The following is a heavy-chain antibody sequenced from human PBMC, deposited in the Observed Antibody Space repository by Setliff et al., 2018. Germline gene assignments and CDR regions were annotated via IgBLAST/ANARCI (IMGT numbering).Heavy chain of an antibody. V-gene: IGHV1-8*01. CDR1: GYSFTSYD. CDR2: VSPIDDGKP. J-gene: IGHJ4*02. CDR3: VRVTSGRLDFDY. D-gene: IGHD6-19*01. Sequence: GPSVKVSCKASGYSFTSYDINWVRLAAGQGLEWMGWVSPIDDGKPGYAQKFQGRVTITWVTSISTAYMELSSLRSEDTAVYYCVRVTSGRLDFDYWGQGTPVTVSS.